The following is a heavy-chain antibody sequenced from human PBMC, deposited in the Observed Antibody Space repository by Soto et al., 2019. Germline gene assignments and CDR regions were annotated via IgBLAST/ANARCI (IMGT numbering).Heavy chain of an antibody. V-gene: IGHV3-9*01. CDR1: GFTFDDYA. CDR3: AKDIAQLERQSYYYMDV. Sequence: GGSLRLSCAASGFTFDDYAMHWVRQAPGKGLEWVSGISWNSGSIGYADSVKGRFTISRDNAKNSLYLQMNSLRAEDTALYYCAKDIAQLERQSYYYMDVWGKGTTVTVSS. J-gene: IGHJ6*03. D-gene: IGHD1-1*01. CDR2: ISWNSGSI.